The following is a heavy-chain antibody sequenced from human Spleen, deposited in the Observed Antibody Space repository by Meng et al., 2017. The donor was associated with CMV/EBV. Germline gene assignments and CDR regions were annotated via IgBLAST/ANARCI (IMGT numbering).Heavy chain of an antibody. CDR2: INSDVSST. Sequence: ETLSLTCAASGFAFSSYWMHWVRQAPGKGLVWISRINSDVSSTSYADSVKGRFTISRDNAKNTLSLQMNSLRAEDTAVYYCVRESSGWYDDAFDIWGQGTMVTVSS. CDR3: VRESSGWYDDAFDI. D-gene: IGHD6-19*01. CDR1: GFAFSSYW. J-gene: IGHJ3*02. V-gene: IGHV3-74*01.